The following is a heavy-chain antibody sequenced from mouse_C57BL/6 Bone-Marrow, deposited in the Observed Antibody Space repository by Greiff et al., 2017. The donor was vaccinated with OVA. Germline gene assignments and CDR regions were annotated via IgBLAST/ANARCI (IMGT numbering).Heavy chain of an antibody. Sequence: LVAPSQSLSITCTVSGFSLTSYAISWVRQSPGKGLEWLGVIWTGGGTNYNSALKSRLSISKDNSKSQVFLKMNSLQTDDTARYYCARKPAYYSNYWYFDVWGTGTTVTVSS. CDR1: GFSLTSYA. CDR2: IWTGGGT. V-gene: IGHV2-9-1*01. J-gene: IGHJ1*03. D-gene: IGHD2-5*01. CDR3: ARKPAYYSNYWYFDV.